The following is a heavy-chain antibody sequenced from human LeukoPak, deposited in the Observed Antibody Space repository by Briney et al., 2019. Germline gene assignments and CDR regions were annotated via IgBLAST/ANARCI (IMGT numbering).Heavy chain of an antibody. CDR1: GFPFSSYA. D-gene: IGHD2-21*02. V-gene: IGHV3-30-3*01. J-gene: IGHJ3*02. CDR3: ARAGVVTAILGAFDI. CDR2: ISYDGSNK. Sequence: PGRSLRLSCAASGFPFSSYAMHWVRQAPGKGLEWVAVISYDGSNKYYADSVKGRFTISRDNSKNTLYLQMNSLRAEDTAVYYCARAGVVTAILGAFDIWGQGTMVTVSS.